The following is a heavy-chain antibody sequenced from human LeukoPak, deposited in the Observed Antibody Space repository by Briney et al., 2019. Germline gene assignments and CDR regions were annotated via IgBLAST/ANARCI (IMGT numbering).Heavy chain of an antibody. V-gene: IGHV4-61*05. CDR2: IYYSGST. J-gene: IGHJ5*02. Sequence: SETLSLTCSVSGDSISSSSYYWGWIRQPPGKGLEWIGYIYYSGSTNYNPSLKSRVTISVDTSKNQFSLKLSSVTAADTAVYYCARESVTIRTNWFDPWGQGTLVTVSS. CDR1: GDSISSSSYY. D-gene: IGHD4-17*01. CDR3: ARESVTIRTNWFDP.